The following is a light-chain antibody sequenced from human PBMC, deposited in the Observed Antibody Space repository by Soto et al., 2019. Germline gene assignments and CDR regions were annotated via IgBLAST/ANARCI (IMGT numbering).Light chain of an antibody. CDR3: GSYTGSIYV. CDR2: EVT. CDR1: SSDVGGYDY. Sequence: QSALTQPASVSGSPGQSITISCTGTSSDVGGYDYVSWYQQHPGTAPRLIIFEVTNRPSGVSNRFSGSKSGNTASLTISGLQAEDEADYYCGSYTGSIYVFGPGTKVTVL. J-gene: IGLJ1*01. V-gene: IGLV2-14*01.